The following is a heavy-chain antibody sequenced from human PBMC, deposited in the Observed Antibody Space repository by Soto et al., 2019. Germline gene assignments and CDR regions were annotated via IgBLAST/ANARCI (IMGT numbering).Heavy chain of an antibody. CDR2: ISYDGSNE. V-gene: IGHV3-30*18. Sequence: GGSLRLSCAASGFTFSSYGMHWVRQAPGKGLEWVAVISYDGSNEYYADSVKGRFTISRDNSKNTLYLQMNSLRAEDTAVYYCAKLWFGELLSDYWGQGTLVTVSS. CDR1: GFTFSSYG. D-gene: IGHD3-10*01. CDR3: AKLWFGELLSDY. J-gene: IGHJ4*02.